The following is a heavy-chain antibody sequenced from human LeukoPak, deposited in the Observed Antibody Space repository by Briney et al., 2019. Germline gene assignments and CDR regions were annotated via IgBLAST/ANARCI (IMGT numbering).Heavy chain of an antibody. CDR3: ARDGSRITTVRGVTGAFDY. V-gene: IGHV3-21*01. J-gene: IGHJ4*02. D-gene: IGHD3-10*01. Sequence: GGSLRLSCAASGFTFSSYGMHWVRQAPGKGLEWVSSISSSSSYIYYADSVKGRFTISRDNAKNSLYLQMNSLRAEDTAVYYCARDGSRITTVRGVTGAFDYWGQGTLVTVSS. CDR1: GFTFSSYG. CDR2: ISSSSSYI.